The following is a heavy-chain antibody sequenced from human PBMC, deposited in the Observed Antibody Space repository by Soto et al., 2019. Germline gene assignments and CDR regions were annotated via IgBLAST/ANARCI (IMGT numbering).Heavy chain of an antibody. CDR1: GGSISSGDYY. D-gene: IGHD4-17*01. V-gene: IGHV4-30-4*01. CDR3: ASSGDYLQNYGMDV. J-gene: IGHJ6*02. Sequence: SETLSLTCTVSGGSISSGDYYWSWIRQPPGKGLEWIGYIYYSGGTYYNPSLKSRVTISVDTSKNQFSLKLSSVTAADTAVYYCASSGDYLQNYGMDVWGQGTMVTVSS. CDR2: IYYSGGT.